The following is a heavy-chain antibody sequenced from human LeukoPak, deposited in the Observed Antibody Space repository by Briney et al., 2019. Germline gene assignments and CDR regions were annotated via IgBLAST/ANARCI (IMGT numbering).Heavy chain of an antibody. V-gene: IGHV3-21*04. CDR1: GFTFSSYS. CDR2: ISSSSDYI. Sequence: GGSLRLSCAASGFTFSSYSMNWVRQAPGKGLEWVSSISSSSDYIYYADSVRGRFTISRDNSKNTVFLQMNSLRVEDTAVYYCAKRGGYETMAAFDYWGQGTLVPVSS. CDR3: AKRGGYETMAAFDY. D-gene: IGHD3-10*01. J-gene: IGHJ4*02.